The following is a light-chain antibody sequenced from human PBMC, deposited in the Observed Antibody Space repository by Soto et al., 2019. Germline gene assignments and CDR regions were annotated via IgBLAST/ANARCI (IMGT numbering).Light chain of an antibody. Sequence: DIVMTQSPLSLPVTPGEPASISCRSSQSLLHSNGYNYLDWYLQKPGQSPQLLIYLGSNRASGVPDRFSGSGSVTDFTLKISRVEAEDVGVYYCMQALQTPRTFGQGTQVEIK. V-gene: IGKV2-28*01. CDR2: LGS. J-gene: IGKJ1*01. CDR3: MQALQTPRT. CDR1: QSLLHSNGYNY.